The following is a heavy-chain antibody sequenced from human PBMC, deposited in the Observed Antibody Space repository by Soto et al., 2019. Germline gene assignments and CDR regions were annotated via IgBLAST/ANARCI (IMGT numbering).Heavy chain of an antibody. J-gene: IGHJ4*02. CDR1: GGTFSSYA. V-gene: IGHV1-69*13. Sequence: ASVKVSCKASGGTFSSYAISWVRQAPGQGLEWMGGIIPIFGTANYAQKFQGRVTITADESTSTAYMELSSLRSEDTAVYYCARGDYYGSGSYYWGQGTLVTVSS. CDR2: IIPIFGTA. D-gene: IGHD3-10*01. CDR3: ARGDYYGSGSYY.